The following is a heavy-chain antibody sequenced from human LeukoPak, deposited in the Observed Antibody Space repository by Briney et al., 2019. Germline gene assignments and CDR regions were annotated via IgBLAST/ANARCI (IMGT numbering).Heavy chain of an antibody. CDR2: ISYDGSNK. V-gene: IGHV3-30*04. J-gene: IGHJ5*02. Sequence: QPGRSLRLSCAASGFTFSSYAMHWVRQAPGKGLEWVAVISYDGSNKYYADSVKCRFTISRDNSKNTLYLQMNSLRAEDTAVYYCARDYCSSTSCPGGWFDPWGQGTLVTVSS. D-gene: IGHD2-2*01. CDR1: GFTFSSYA. CDR3: ARDYCSSTSCPGGWFDP.